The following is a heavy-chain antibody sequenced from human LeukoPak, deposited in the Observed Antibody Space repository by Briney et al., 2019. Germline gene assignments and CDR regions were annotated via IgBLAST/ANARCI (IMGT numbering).Heavy chain of an antibody. CDR2: INPNSGGT. D-gene: IGHD2-15*01. V-gene: IGHV1-2*02. J-gene: IGHJ6*02. CDR1: GYTFTCYY. CDR3: ARGPTFYCSGGSCYYYGMDV. Sequence: GASVKVSCKASGYTFTCYYMHWVRQAPGQGLEWMGWINPNSGGTNYAQKFQGRVTMTRDTSISTAYMELSRLRSDDTAVYYCARGPTFYCSGGSCYYYGMDVWGQGTTVTVSS.